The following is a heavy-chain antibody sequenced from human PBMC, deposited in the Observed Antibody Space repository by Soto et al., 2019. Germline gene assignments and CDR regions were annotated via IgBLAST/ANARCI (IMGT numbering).Heavy chain of an antibody. CDR1: GFTLSSYA. Sequence: PGGSLRLSCAASGFTLSSYAMSWVRQAPGKGLEWVSAISGSGGRTYYADSVKGRFTISRDNSKNTLYLQMNSLRAEDTAVYYCAKDLYGWNYFDYWGQGTLVTVSS. CDR2: ISGSGGRT. V-gene: IGHV3-23*01. D-gene: IGHD3-10*01. CDR3: AKDLYGWNYFDY. J-gene: IGHJ4*02.